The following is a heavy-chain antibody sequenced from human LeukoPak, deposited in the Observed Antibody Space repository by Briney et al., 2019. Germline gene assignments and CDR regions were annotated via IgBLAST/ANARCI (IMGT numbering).Heavy chain of an antibody. CDR2: TNEAGGDK. CDR3: AIATTGRGAFGS. CDR1: AFIFSGHW. Sequence: PGGSLRLSCEASAFIFSGHWLNWVRQAPGKGLECVASTNEAGGDKLYVDSAKGRFTISRDNSKNSLSLQMNSLTAEDTAIYYCAIATTGRGAFGSWGQGTLVSASS. J-gene: IGHJ4*02. D-gene: IGHD1-1*01. V-gene: IGHV3-7*01.